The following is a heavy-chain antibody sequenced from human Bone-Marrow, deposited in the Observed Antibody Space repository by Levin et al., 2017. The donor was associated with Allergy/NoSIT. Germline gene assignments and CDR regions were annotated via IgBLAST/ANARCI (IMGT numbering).Heavy chain of an antibody. CDR1: GFTFSSYA. CDR3: AKRVVGATIDY. CDR2: ISGSGGST. D-gene: IGHD1-26*01. V-gene: IGHV3-23*01. J-gene: IGHJ4*02. Sequence: PGGSLRLSCAASGFTFSSYAMNWVRQAPGKGLEWVSEISGSGGSTYYADSVKGRFTISRDNSKNTVYLQMNSLRAEDTAEYYCAKRVVGATIDYWGQGTLVTVSS.